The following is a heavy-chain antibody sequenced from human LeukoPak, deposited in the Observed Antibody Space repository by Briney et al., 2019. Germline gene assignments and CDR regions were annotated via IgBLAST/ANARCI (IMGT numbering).Heavy chain of an antibody. CDR1: GFTFSSYS. CDR2: ISSSSSYI. V-gene: IGHV3-21*01. J-gene: IGHJ4*02. D-gene: IGHD3-16*01. Sequence: PGGSLRLSCAASGFTFSSYSMNWVRQAPGKGLEWVSSISSSSSYIYYADSVKGRFTISRDNAKNSLYLQMNSLRAEDTAVYYCARGEGSSSHGYYWGQGTLVTVSS. CDR3: ARGEGSSSHGYY.